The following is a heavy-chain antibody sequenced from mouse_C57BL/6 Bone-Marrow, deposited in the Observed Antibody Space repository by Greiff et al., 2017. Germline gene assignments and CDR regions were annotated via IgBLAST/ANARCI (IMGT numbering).Heavy chain of an antibody. J-gene: IGHJ4*01. CDR1: GYTFTDYY. CDR2: IYPGNGNT. Sequence: VQLQQSGAELVRPGASVKLSCKASGYTFTDYYINWVKQRPGQGLEWIARIYPGNGNTYYNEKFKGRATLTAEKSSRTAYMQLSSLTSEDSAVYFCARGYYSCAMDYWGQGTSVTVSS. CDR3: ARGYYSCAMDY. V-gene: IGHV1-76*01. D-gene: IGHD2-12*01.